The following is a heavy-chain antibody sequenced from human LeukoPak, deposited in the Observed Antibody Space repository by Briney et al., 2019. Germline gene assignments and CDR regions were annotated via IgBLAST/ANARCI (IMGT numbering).Heavy chain of an antibody. J-gene: IGHJ2*01. CDR2: IYHSGST. Sequence: PSGTLSLTCAVSGGSISSSNWWSWVRQPPGKGLEWIGEIYHSGSTNYNPSLKSRVTISVDKSKNQFSLKLSSVTAADTAVYYCARVRVTMVRGVSSWYLDLWGRGTLVTVSS. CDR1: GGSISSSNW. V-gene: IGHV4-4*02. CDR3: ARVRVTMVRGVSSWYLDL. D-gene: IGHD3-10*01.